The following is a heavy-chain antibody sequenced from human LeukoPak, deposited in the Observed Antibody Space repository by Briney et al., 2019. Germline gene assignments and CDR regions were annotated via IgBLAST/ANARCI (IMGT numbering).Heavy chain of an antibody. V-gene: IGHV5-51*01. CDR2: IYPGDSDT. CDR1: GYIFTSYW. D-gene: IGHD3-22*01. Sequence: GESLKISCKGSGYIFTSYWIGWVRQMPGKGLEWMGIIYPGDSDTRYSPSFQGQVTISADKSISTAYLQWSSLKASDTAMYYCALYDSSRYYSYKDAFDIWGQGTMVTVSS. J-gene: IGHJ3*02. CDR3: ALYDSSRYYSYKDAFDI.